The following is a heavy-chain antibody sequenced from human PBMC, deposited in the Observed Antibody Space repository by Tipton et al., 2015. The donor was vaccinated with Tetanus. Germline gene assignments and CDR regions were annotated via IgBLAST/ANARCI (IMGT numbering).Heavy chain of an antibody. J-gene: IGHJ6*02. Sequence: TLSLTCSVSNGSISSGGYYWSWIRQYPGKGLEWIGLLYHTGVTYYNPSLQSRVAISVDTSKNQFSLEVASVTVSDTAVYYCARDRGVRGGYYYYHGMDVWGQGTTVTVSS. CDR3: ARDRGVRGGYYYYHGMDV. CDR2: LYHTGVT. V-gene: IGHV4-31*03. D-gene: IGHD3-10*01. CDR1: NGSISSGGYY.